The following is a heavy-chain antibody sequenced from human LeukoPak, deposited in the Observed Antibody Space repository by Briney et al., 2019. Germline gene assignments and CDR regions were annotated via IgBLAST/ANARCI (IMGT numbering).Heavy chain of an antibody. J-gene: IGHJ3*02. D-gene: IGHD2-2*02. V-gene: IGHV1-2*02. Sequence: ASVKVSCKASGYTFTGYYMHWVRQAPGQGLEWMGWINPNSGGTNYAQKFQGRVTMARDTSISTAYMELSRLRPDDTAVYYCARTYCSSTSCYMDAFDIWGQGTMVTVSS. CDR3: ARTYCSSTSCYMDAFDI. CDR1: GYTFTGYY. CDR2: INPNSGGT.